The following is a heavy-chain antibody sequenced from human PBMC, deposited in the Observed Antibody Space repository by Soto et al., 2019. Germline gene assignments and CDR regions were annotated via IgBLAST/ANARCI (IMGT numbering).Heavy chain of an antibody. CDR1: GGSISSSSYY. CDR2: IYYSGST. CDR3: ARDLSGTHYFDY. J-gene: IGHJ4*02. Sequence: SETLSLTCTVSGGSISSSSYYWGWIRQHPGKGLEWIGSIYYSGSTYYNPSLKSRVTISVDTSKNQFSLKLSSVTAADTAVYYCARDLSGTHYFDYWGQGNLVTVSS. D-gene: IGHD3-16*02. V-gene: IGHV4-39*07.